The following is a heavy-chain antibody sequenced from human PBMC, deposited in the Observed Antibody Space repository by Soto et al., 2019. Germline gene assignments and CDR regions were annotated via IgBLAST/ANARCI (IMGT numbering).Heavy chain of an antibody. CDR1: GFTFSSYS. V-gene: IGHV3-21*01. Sequence: GGSLRLSCAASGFTFSSYSMNWVRQAPGKGLEWVSSISSSSSYIYYADSVKGRFTISRDNAKNSLYLQMNSLRAEDTAVYYCARDPGEDIVVVPAAIPPDAFDIWGQGTMVTVSS. CDR3: ARDPGEDIVVVPAAIPPDAFDI. CDR2: ISSSSSYI. J-gene: IGHJ3*02. D-gene: IGHD2-2*01.